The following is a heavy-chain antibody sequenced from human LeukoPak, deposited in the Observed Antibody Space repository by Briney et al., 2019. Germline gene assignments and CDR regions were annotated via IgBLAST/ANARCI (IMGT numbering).Heavy chain of an antibody. J-gene: IGHJ4*02. D-gene: IGHD1-26*01. CDR1: GFTVSSNY. CDR3: ARRTHYLAFDY. CDR2: IYSGAST. Sequence: GGSLRLSCAASGFTVSSNYMSWVGQAPGKGLEWVSVIYSGASTYYADSVKGRFTISRVNAENSLYLQMSSLRAEDTAIYYCARRTHYLAFDYWGQGTLVTVSS. V-gene: IGHV3-53*01.